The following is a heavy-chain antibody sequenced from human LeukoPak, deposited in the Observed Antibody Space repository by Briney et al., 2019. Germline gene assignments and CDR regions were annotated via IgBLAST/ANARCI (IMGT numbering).Heavy chain of an antibody. V-gene: IGHV3-7*01. J-gene: IGHJ4*02. CDR2: IKQDGSEK. Sequence: PGGSLRLSCAASGFTFSSYWMSWVRQAPGKGPEWVANIKQDGSEKYYVDSVKGRFTISRDNAKNSLYLQMNSLRAEDTAVYYCARDSGVLNIVVVPLFNYWGQGTLVTVSS. CDR3: ARDSGVLNIVVVPLFNY. CDR1: GFTFSSYW. D-gene: IGHD2-2*01.